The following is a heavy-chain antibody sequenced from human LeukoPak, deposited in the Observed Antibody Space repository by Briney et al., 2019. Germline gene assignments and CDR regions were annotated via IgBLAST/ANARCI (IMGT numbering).Heavy chain of an antibody. CDR1: GFTFSSYS. CDR2: ISSSSSYI. Sequence: GGSLRLSCAASGFTFSSYSMNWVRQAPGKGLEWVSSISSSSSYIYYADSVKGRFTISRDNAKNSLYLQMNSLRTEDTAVYYCARDPRPIVVVPAGARYYMDVWGKGTRSPSP. CDR3: ARDPRPIVVVPAGARYYMDV. D-gene: IGHD2-2*01. V-gene: IGHV3-21*01. J-gene: IGHJ6*03.